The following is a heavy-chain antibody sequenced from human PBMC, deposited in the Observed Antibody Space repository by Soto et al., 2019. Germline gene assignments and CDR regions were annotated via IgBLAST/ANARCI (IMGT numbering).Heavy chain of an antibody. D-gene: IGHD6-13*01. V-gene: IGHV3-23*01. CDR2: ISGSGGST. J-gene: IGHJ4*02. CDR1: GFTFSSYA. CDR3: AKDWAWGISAAGSLGDY. Sequence: EVQLLESGGGLVQPGGSLRLSCAASGFTFSSYAMSWVRQAPGKGLEWVSAISGSGGSTYYADSVKGRFTNSRDNSKNTLYLQMNSLRAEDTAVYYCAKDWAWGISAAGSLGDYWGQGILETVSS.